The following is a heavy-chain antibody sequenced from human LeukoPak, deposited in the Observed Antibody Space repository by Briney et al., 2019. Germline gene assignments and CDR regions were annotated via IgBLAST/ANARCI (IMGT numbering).Heavy chain of an antibody. CDR2: INAGNGNT. J-gene: IGHJ4*02. V-gene: IGHV1-3*01. Sequence: GASVKVSCTASGYTFTNYAIHWVRQAPGQRHEWMGWINAGNGNTKYSQKYQGRLTITSDTSATTVYMELSSLRPEGTAFYYCARGLLWFAELSPFGHWGQGTLVTVSS. D-gene: IGHD3-10*01. CDR3: ARGLLWFAELSPFGH. CDR1: GYTFTNYA.